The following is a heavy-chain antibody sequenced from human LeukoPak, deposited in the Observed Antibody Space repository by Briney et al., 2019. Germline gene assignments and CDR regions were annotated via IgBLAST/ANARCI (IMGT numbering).Heavy chain of an antibody. J-gene: IGHJ4*02. D-gene: IGHD2-8*01. Sequence: GGSLRLSCAAPGFTLDDYGMSWVRHAPGKGLEWVSGINWNGGSPVYADSVKGRFTISRDNAKNSLYLQMNSLSAQDTAVYYCARRVVLMVYDHPRVDYFDYWGQGTLVTVSS. CDR2: INWNGGSP. CDR1: GFTLDDYG. V-gene: IGHV3-20*04. CDR3: ARRVVLMVYDHPRVDYFDY.